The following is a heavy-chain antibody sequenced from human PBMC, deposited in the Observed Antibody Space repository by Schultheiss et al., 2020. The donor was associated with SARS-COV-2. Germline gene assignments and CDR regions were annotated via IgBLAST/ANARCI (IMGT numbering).Heavy chain of an antibody. J-gene: IGHJ6*02. Sequence: SETLSLTCAVYGGSFSGYYWSWIRQPPGKGLEWIGEINHSGSTNYNPSLKSRVTISVDTSKNQFSLKLSSVTAADTAVYYCARDIGGSYYPSYYYYGMDVWGQGTTVTVSS. CDR3: ARDIGGSYYPSYYYYGMDV. V-gene: IGHV4-34*01. CDR1: GGSFSGYY. D-gene: IGHD1-26*01. CDR2: INHSGST.